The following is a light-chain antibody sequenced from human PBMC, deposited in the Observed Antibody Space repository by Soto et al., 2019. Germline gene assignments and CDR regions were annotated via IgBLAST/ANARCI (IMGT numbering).Light chain of an antibody. J-gene: IGLJ2*01. Sequence: QSVLTQPPSVSGAPGQRVTISCTGSSSNIGAGYDVHWYQQLPGTAPKLLIYGNSHRPSGVPDRFSGSKSGTSASLAITGLQAEDEADYYCQSYDSSLSAYVVFGGGTQLTVL. CDR1: SSNIGAGYD. CDR2: GNS. V-gene: IGLV1-40*01. CDR3: QSYDSSLSAYVV.